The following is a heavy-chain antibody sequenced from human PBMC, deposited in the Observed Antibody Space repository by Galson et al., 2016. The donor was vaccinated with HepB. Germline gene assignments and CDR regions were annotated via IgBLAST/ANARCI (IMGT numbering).Heavy chain of an antibody. Sequence: SVKVSCKASGVDFSHYAFNWVRQAPGQGLEWMGSVSPVYGTADNAQKFHGRITITADESTSTAYMELSRLRSEDTVIYYCATSRVAVSGTEGDHFDYWGQGTLVIASS. CDR1: GVDFSHYA. CDR3: ATSRVAVSGTEGDHFDY. J-gene: IGHJ4*02. D-gene: IGHD6-13*01. V-gene: IGHV1-69*13. CDR2: VSPVYGTA.